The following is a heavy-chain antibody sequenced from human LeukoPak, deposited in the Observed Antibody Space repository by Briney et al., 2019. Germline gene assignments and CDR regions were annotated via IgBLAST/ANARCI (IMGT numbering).Heavy chain of an antibody. D-gene: IGHD4-23*01. Sequence: GSLRLSCAASGFTFSSYEMNWVRQAPGKGLEWIGSIYYTGSTYYNPSLKSRVTISVDTPKNQFSLRLSSVTAADTAVYYCARDRTRGGNSGDFDYWGQGTLVTVSS. V-gene: IGHV4-39*07. J-gene: IGHJ4*02. CDR1: GFTFSSYE. CDR2: IYYTGST. CDR3: ARDRTRGGNSGDFDY.